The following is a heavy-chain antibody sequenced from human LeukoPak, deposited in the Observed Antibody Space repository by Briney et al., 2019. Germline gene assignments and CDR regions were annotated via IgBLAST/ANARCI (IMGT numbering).Heavy chain of an antibody. CDR3: AKDLYVVVVVAATNYGMDV. J-gene: IGHJ6*02. V-gene: IGHV3-30*18. D-gene: IGHD2-15*01. CDR1: GFTFSSYG. CDR2: ISYDGSNK. Sequence: GRSLRLSCAASGFTFSSYGMHWVRQAPGKGLEWVAVISYDGSNKYYADSVKGRFTISRDNSKNTLYLQMSSLRAEDTAVYYCAKDLYVVVVVAATNYGMDVWGQGTTVTVSS.